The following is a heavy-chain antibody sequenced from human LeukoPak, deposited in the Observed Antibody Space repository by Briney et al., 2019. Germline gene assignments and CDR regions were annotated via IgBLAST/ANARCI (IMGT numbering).Heavy chain of an antibody. Sequence: SETLSLTCTVSGDSISSSNYYWGWIRQPPGKGLEWIVSMSYSGSTYYSPSLKSRVSISVDTSKNQFSLKLSSLTAADTAVYYCGRAHSSGRTFDYWGQGTLVTVSS. V-gene: IGHV4-39*01. CDR1: GDSISSSNYY. CDR3: GRAHSSGRTFDY. J-gene: IGHJ4*02. CDR2: MSYSGST. D-gene: IGHD6-19*01.